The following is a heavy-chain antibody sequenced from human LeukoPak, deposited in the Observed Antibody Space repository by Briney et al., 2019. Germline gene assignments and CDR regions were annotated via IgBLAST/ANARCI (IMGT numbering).Heavy chain of an antibody. CDR2: IIPIFGTA. Sequence: SVKVSCKASGGTFSSYTISWVRQTPGQGLEWMGRIIPIFGTANYAQKFQGRVTITTDESTSTAYMELSSLRSEDTAVYYCARVSDCSGGSCYPNWFDPWGQGTLVTVSS. V-gene: IGHV1-69*05. D-gene: IGHD2-15*01. CDR3: ARVSDCSGGSCYPNWFDP. CDR1: GGTFSSYT. J-gene: IGHJ5*02.